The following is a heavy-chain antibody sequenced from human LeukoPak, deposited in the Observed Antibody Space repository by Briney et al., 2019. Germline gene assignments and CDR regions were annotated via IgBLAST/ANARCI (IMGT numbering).Heavy chain of an antibody. CDR1: GGSISSYY. Sequence: SETLSLTCTVSGGSISSYYWSWIRQRPGKGLEWIGYIYYSGSTNYNPSLKSRVTISVDASKNQFSLKLSSVTAADTAVYYCARNSLYYDILTGYFGDNWYFDLWGRGTLVTVSS. V-gene: IGHV4-59*01. CDR3: ARNSLYYDILTGYFGDNWYFDL. J-gene: IGHJ2*01. CDR2: IYYSGST. D-gene: IGHD3-9*01.